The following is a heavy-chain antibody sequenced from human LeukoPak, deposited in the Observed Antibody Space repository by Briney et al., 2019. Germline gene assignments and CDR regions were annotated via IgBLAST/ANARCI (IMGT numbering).Heavy chain of an antibody. V-gene: IGHV1-69*13. CDR1: GYTFTSYA. J-gene: IGHJ6*02. D-gene: IGHD4-17*01. Sequence: SVKVSCKASGYTFTSYAISWVRQAPGQGLEWMGGIIPIFGTANYAQKFQGRVTITADESTSTAYMELSSLRSEDTAVYYCARGVRSLRRDYYYYYGMDVWGQGTTVTVSS. CDR2: IIPIFGTA. CDR3: ARGVRSLRRDYYYYYGMDV.